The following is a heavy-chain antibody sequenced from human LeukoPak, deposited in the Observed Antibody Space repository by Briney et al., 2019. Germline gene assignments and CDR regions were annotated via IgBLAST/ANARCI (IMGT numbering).Heavy chain of an antibody. J-gene: IGHJ4*02. CDR2: TGNKANSYTT. D-gene: IGHD6-19*01. CDR3: AISSTHSSVCCLDF. CDR1: GFTLSDHY. V-gene: IGHV3-72*01. Sequence: PGGSLRLSCAASGFTLSDHYMDWVRQAPGKGLEWLGRTGNKANSYTTQYAASVKGRFTISRDDSKNSLYLQMNSLKTEDTAVYYCAISSTHSSVCCLDFWGQGTLVTVSS.